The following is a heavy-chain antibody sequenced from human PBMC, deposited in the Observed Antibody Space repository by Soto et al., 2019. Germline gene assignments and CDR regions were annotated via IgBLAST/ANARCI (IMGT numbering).Heavy chain of an antibody. CDR1: GYAFTSYY. D-gene: IGHD2-21*02. Sequence: ASVKVACRASGYAFTSYYMHWVRQAPGQGLEWMGIINPSGGSTSYAQKFQGRVTMTRDTSTSTVYMELSSLRSEDTAVYYCASFLAYCGGDCSVDAFDIWGQGTMVTV. V-gene: IGHV1-46*01. CDR2: INPSGGST. CDR3: ASFLAYCGGDCSVDAFDI. J-gene: IGHJ3*02.